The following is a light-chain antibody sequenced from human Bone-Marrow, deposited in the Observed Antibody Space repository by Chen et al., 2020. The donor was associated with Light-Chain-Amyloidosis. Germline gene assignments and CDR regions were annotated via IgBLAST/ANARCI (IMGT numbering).Light chain of an antibody. V-gene: IGKV1-39*01. CDR2: AAS. J-gene: IGKJ2*01. CDR3: QQTYSDSAYT. CDR1: HSVDKY. Sequence: DIQMTQSPPSLSASIGDTVTITCRASHSVDKYLNWYQQKAGKPPTLLIYAASSLQSGVPPRFRGSGAVTDFSLTISNLQPDDFATYYCQQTYSDSAYTFGQGTNLQI.